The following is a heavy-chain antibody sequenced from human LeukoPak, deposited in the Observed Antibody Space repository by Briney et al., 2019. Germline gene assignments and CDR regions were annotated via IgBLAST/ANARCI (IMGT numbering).Heavy chain of an antibody. CDR1: GFTFSNYA. CDR3: AKVYDYGDYYYGMDV. CDR2: ISGSGGST. Sequence: PGGSLRLSCAASGFTFSNYAMSWVRQAPGKGLEWVSTISGSGGSTYYADSVKGRFTISRDNSKNTLYLQMNSLRAEDTAVYYCAKVYDYGDYYYGMDVWGQGTTVTVSS. J-gene: IGHJ6*02. V-gene: IGHV3-23*01. D-gene: IGHD4-17*01.